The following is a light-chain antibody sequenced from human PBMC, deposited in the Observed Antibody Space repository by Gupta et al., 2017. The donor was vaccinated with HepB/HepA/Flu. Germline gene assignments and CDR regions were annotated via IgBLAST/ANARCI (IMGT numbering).Light chain of an antibody. CDR1: KLGDKY. Sequence: SYELTQPPSVSVSPRQTASITCPGDKLGDKYACWYQQKPGQSPVLVIYQDSKRPSGIPERFSGSNSGNTATLTISGTQAMDEADYYCQAWDSSTVVFGGGTKLTVL. CDR2: QDS. V-gene: IGLV3-1*01. J-gene: IGLJ2*01. CDR3: QAWDSSTVV.